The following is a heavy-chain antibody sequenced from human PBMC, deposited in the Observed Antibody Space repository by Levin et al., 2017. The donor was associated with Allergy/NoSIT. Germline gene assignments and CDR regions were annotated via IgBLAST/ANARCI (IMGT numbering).Heavy chain of an antibody. Sequence: GGSLRLSCIASGFTFSSFAMSWVRQAPGKGLEWVSAIRNSGADTYYADSVRGRFTISRDNSKNTLDLQMNTLRAEDTAVYYCAKVITSGSYYYFDHWGQGTLVTVSS. CDR3: AKVITSGSYYYFDH. V-gene: IGHV3-23*01. J-gene: IGHJ4*02. CDR1: GFTFSSFA. CDR2: IRNSGADT. D-gene: IGHD3-22*01.